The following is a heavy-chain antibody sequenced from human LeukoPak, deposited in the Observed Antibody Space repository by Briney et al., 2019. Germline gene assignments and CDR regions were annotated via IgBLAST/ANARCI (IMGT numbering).Heavy chain of an antibody. CDR3: ARDPNLTGCSSTSCYNY. Sequence: SETLSLTCTVSGGSISSYYWSWIRQPAGKGLEWIGRIYTSGSTNYNPSLKSRVTISVDKSKNQFSLKLSSVTAADTAVYYCARDPNLTGCSSTSCYNYWGQGTLVTVPS. D-gene: IGHD2-2*02. J-gene: IGHJ4*02. CDR2: IYTSGST. CDR1: GGSISSYY. V-gene: IGHV4-4*07.